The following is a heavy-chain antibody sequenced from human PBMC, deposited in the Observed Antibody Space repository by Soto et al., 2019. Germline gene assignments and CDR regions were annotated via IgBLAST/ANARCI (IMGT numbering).Heavy chain of an antibody. J-gene: IGHJ4*02. CDR1: GFTFSYYW. CDR3: ARVGARFCSSTSCYFDY. CDR2: IKQDASEK. Sequence: PGGSLRLSCAASGFTFSYYWMSWVRQAPGKGLKWVANIKQDASEKYYVDSVKGRFTISRDNAENSLFLEMNSLRAEDTAVYYCARVGARFCSSTSCYFDYWGQGTLVTVSS. D-gene: IGHD2-2*01. V-gene: IGHV3-7*01.